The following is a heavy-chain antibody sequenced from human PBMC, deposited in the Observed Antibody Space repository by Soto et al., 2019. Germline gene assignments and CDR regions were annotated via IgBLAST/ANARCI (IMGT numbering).Heavy chain of an antibody. V-gene: IGHV4-4*02. CDR1: GGSMTSSNW. Sequence: QVQLQESGPGLVKPSGTLSLTCTVSGGSMTSSNWWNWVRQSPGKGLEWIGEAHHSGRTNYNPSLKSRVTISVDKSKNHFSLKLGSVTAADTDVYYCARSEATGLDYWGQGTLVTVSS. D-gene: IGHD1-26*01. CDR3: ARSEATGLDY. CDR2: AHHSGRT. J-gene: IGHJ4*02.